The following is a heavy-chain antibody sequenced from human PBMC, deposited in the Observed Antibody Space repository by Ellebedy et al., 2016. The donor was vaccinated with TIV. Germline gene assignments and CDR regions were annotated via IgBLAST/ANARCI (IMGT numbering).Heavy chain of an antibody. CDR3: ARDKAHCDGSRCAGGNWFGP. D-gene: IGHD2-21*01. CDR2: IIPTAGIV. CDR1: GGTSTGLP. V-gene: IGHV1-69*10. J-gene: IGHJ5*02. Sequence: SVKVSXXASGGTSTGLPISWVRQAPGQGLEWVGGIIPTAGIVDYSQKLQGRVTITADESSNTTYMELRSLRSEDTAVYYCARDKAHCDGSRCAGGNWFGPWGQGTLVTVSS.